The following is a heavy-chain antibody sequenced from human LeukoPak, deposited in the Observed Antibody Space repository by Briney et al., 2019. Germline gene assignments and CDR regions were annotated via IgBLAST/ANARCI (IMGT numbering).Heavy chain of an antibody. CDR2: INHSGST. CDR3: ARLVRHYYYYYMDV. D-gene: IGHD6-6*01. CDR1: GGSFSGYY. J-gene: IGHJ6*03. V-gene: IGHV4-34*01. Sequence: SETLSLTCAVYGGSFSGYYWSWIRQPPGKGLEWIREINHSGSTNYNPSLKSRVTISVDTSKNQFSLKLSSVTAADTAVYYCARLVRHYYYYYMDVWGKGTTVTVSS.